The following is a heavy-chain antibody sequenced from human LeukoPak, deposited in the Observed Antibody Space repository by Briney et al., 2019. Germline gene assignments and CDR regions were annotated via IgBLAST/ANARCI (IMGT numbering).Heavy chain of an antibody. Sequence: GGSLRLSCVASGFTFSDYYMSWVRQAPGKGLEWVSAISGSGGSTYYADSVKGRFTISRDNAKNSLYLQMNSLRAEDTAVYYCAKDPLRYCSGGSCYPDYWGQGTLVTVSS. J-gene: IGHJ4*02. CDR3: AKDPLRYCSGGSCYPDY. D-gene: IGHD2-15*01. V-gene: IGHV3-23*01. CDR2: ISGSGGST. CDR1: GFTFSDYY.